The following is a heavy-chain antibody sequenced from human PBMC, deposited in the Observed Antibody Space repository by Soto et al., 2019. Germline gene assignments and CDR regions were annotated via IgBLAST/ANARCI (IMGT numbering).Heavy chain of an antibody. J-gene: IGHJ4*02. D-gene: IGHD4-17*01. CDR3: ASENYGDYEDY. V-gene: IGHV3-30-3*01. CDR2: ISYDGSNK. Sequence: SGGSLRLSCAASGFTFGSYAMHWVRQAPGKGLEWVAVISYDGSNKYYADSVKGRFTISRDNSKNTLYLQMNSLRAEDTAVYYCASENYGDYEDYWGQGTLVTVSS. CDR1: GFTFGSYA.